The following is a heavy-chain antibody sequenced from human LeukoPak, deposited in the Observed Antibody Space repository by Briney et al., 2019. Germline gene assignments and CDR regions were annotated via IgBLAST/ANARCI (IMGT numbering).Heavy chain of an antibody. J-gene: IGHJ6*03. Sequence: RSAETLSLTCTVSGGSISTSNYYWGWIRQPPGKGLEWIGNIFYSASTYYSPSLKSRVTISLDTSKNQFSLKLSSVTAADTAVYYCARGPRRNYQALPYCSGGSCYFSNYYYYYMDVWGKGTTVTVSS. CDR2: IFYSAST. D-gene: IGHD2-15*01. V-gene: IGHV4-39*07. CDR3: ARGPRRNYQALPYCSGGSCYFSNYYYYYMDV. CDR1: GGSISTSNYY.